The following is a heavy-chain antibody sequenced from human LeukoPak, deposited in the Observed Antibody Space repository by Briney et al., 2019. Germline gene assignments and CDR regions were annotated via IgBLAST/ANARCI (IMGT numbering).Heavy chain of an antibody. V-gene: IGHV1-3*01. CDR1: GYTFTSYA. CDR2: ISAGNGNT. CDR3: ARVGSSGWSPRLNWFDP. D-gene: IGHD6-19*01. Sequence: ASVKVSCKASGYTFTSYAMHWVRQAPGQRLEWMGWISAGNGNTKYSQKFQGRVTITRDTSASTAYMELSSLRSEDTAVYYCARVGSSGWSPRLNWFDPWGQGTLVTVSS. J-gene: IGHJ5*02.